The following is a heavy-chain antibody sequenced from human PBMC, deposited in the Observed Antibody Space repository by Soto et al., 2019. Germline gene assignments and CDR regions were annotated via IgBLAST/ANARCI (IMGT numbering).Heavy chain of an antibody. CDR1: GFTFSSYW. J-gene: IGHJ5*02. Sequence: GGSLRLSCAASGFTFSSYWMSWVRQAPGKGLEWVANIKQDGSEKYYVDSVKGRFTISRDNAKNSLFLQMNSLGAEDTAVYYCAKPWITYSTEENWFDPWGQGTLVTVSS. D-gene: IGHD6-13*01. CDR3: AKPWITYSTEENWFDP. CDR2: IKQDGSEK. V-gene: IGHV3-7*03.